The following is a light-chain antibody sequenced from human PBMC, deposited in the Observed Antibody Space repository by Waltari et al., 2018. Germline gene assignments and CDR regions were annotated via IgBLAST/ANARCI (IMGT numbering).Light chain of an antibody. Sequence: QSALTQPASVSGSPGQSITIPCSRVGSAVGASDSVSWHQHHPGKAPQVIIYDVTNRPSGVSDRFSASKSANTASLTISRLQPEDEADYYCSSQTLDGLVLFGGGTRLTVL. CDR1: GSAVGASDS. CDR3: SSQTLDGLVL. J-gene: IGLJ2*01. V-gene: IGLV2-14*03. CDR2: DVT.